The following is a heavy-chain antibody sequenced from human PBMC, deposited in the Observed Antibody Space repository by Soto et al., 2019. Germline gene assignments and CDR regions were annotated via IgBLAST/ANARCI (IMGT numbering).Heavy chain of an antibody. J-gene: IGHJ6*02. CDR2: IWYDGSNK. Sequence: QVQLVESGGGVVQPGRSLRLSCAASGFTFSSYGMHWVRQAPGKGLEWVAVIWYDGSNKYYADSVKGRFTISRDNSKNTLYLQMTSLRAEDTAVYYCARGFSSSWYYYYYGMDVWGQGTTVTVSS. D-gene: IGHD6-13*01. V-gene: IGHV3-33*01. CDR1: GFTFSSYG. CDR3: ARGFSSSWYYYYYGMDV.